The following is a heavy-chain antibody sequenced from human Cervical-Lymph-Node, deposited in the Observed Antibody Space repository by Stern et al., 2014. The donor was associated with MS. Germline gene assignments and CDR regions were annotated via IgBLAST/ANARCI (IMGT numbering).Heavy chain of an antibody. CDR3: ATADYDFGSGPNN. CDR1: GGTFRNFS. CDR2: IVPILGPV. Sequence: QVQLVQSGAEVKRPGSSVKVSCKPSGGTFRNFSVTWVRQAPGQGLEWMGKIVPILGPVNFVPKFQSRLKMTTDKSTKTAYMELSSLKSADTAVYYCATADYDFGSGPNNWGQGTLVTVSS. D-gene: IGHD3-10*01. J-gene: IGHJ4*02. V-gene: IGHV1-69*09.